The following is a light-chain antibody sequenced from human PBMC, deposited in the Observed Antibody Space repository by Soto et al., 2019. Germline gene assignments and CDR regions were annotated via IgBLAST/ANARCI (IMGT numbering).Light chain of an antibody. CDR3: RQRYNWPLT. Sequence: TVLTQSPATLSLSPGERATLSCKASQSIGNSLGWFQQKPGQAPRLLIDDAFNRATGIPARFTGSGSGSDFTLTISSLEPGDFGVYYCRQRYNWPLTFGGGTKVEIK. CDR1: QSIGNS. CDR2: DAF. J-gene: IGKJ4*01. V-gene: IGKV3-11*01.